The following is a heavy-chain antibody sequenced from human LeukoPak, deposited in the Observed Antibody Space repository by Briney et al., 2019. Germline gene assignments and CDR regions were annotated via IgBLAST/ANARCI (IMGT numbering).Heavy chain of an antibody. CDR3: VRDRGTYRPIDY. J-gene: IGHJ4*02. CDR2: ISYSSSYI. Sequence: GGSLRLSCAASGFTFSSYSMNWVRQAPGKGLEWVSSISYSSSYIYYADSVKGRFTLSRDNAKNSLYLQMNSLRAEDTAIYYCVRDRGTYRPIDYWGQGTLVTVSS. D-gene: IGHD1-26*01. V-gene: IGHV3-21*04. CDR1: GFTFSSYS.